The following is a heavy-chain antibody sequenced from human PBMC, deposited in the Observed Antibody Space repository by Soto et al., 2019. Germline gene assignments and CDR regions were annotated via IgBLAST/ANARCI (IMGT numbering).Heavy chain of an antibody. Sequence: ASVKVSCKASGYTFTSYGISWVRQAPGQGLEWMGWISAYNGNTNYAQKLQGRVTMTTDTSTSTAYMELRSLRSDDTAVHYCARVTDIVVVPAAWFDPWGQGTLVTVSS. V-gene: IGHV1-18*04. CDR1: GYTFTSYG. J-gene: IGHJ5*02. CDR3: ARVTDIVVVPAAWFDP. CDR2: ISAYNGNT. D-gene: IGHD2-2*01.